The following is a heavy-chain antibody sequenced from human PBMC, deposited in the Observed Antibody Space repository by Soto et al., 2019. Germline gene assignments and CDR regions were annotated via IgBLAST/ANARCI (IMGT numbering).Heavy chain of an antibody. Sequence: GGSLRLSCAASGFTFSSYGMHWVRQAPGKGLEWVAVIKHDGSNKYYAASVKGRFTISRDNSKNTLYLQMNSLRAEDPAVYFCAKDYYDGSCYYSSGGYYYGMDVWGQGTTVTVSS. J-gene: IGHJ6*02. CDR1: GFTFSSYG. D-gene: IGHD3-22*01. CDR2: IKHDGSNK. V-gene: IGHV3-30*18. CDR3: AKDYYDGSCYYSSGGYYYGMDV.